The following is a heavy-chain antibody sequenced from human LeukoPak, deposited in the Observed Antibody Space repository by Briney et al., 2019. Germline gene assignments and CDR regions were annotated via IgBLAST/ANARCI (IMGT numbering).Heavy chain of an antibody. J-gene: IGHJ4*02. CDR3: ARDWRRAPAGRYYFDY. D-gene: IGHD3-3*01. Sequence: GASVKVSCKASGYTFTSYYMHWVRQAPGQGLEWMGIINPSGGSTSYAQKFQGRVTMTRDTSTSTVYMELSSLRSEDTAVYYCARDWRRAPAGRYYFDYWGQGTLVTVSS. V-gene: IGHV1-46*01. CDR2: INPSGGST. CDR1: GYTFTSYY.